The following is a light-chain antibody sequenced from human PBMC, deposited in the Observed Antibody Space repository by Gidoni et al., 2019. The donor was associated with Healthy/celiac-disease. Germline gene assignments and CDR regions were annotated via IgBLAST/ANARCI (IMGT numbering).Light chain of an antibody. CDR2: DVS. CDR1: SSDVGGYTY. Sequence: QSALPQPASVSGSPGQSITISCTGTSSDVGGYTYVSWYQQHPGKAPKLMIYDVSNRPSGVSNRLSGSKSGNTASLTISGLQAEDEADYYCSSYTSSSTLYVFGTGTKVTV. V-gene: IGLV2-14*03. J-gene: IGLJ1*01. CDR3: SSYTSSSTLYV.